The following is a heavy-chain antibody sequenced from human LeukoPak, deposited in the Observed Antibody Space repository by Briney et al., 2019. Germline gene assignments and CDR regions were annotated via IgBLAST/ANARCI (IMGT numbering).Heavy chain of an antibody. Sequence: VSVKVSCKASGYTFTGYYMHWVRQAPGQGLEWMGRINPNSGGTNYAQKFQGRVTMTRDTSTSTVYMELSSLRSEDTAVYYCASLGIAAAGVNYGMDVWGQGTTVTVSS. CDR1: GYTFTGYY. CDR2: INPNSGGT. CDR3: ASLGIAAAGVNYGMDV. J-gene: IGHJ6*02. D-gene: IGHD6-13*01. V-gene: IGHV1-2*06.